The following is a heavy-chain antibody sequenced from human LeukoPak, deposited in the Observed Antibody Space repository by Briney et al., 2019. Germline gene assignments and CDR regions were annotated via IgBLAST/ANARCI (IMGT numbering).Heavy chain of an antibody. D-gene: IGHD5-18*01. CDR3: ARQDRGYSYGPNWFDP. CDR1: GYTFTSYD. CDR2: MNPNSGNT. J-gene: IGHJ5*02. Sequence: HEASVKVSCKASGYTFTSYDINWVRQATGQGLEWMGWMNPNSGNTGYAQKFQGRVTMTRNTSISTAYMELSSLRSEDTAVYYCARQDRGYSYGPNWFDPWGQGALVTVSS. V-gene: IGHV1-8*01.